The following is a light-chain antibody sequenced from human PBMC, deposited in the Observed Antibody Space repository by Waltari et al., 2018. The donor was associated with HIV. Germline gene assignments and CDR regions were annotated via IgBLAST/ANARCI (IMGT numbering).Light chain of an antibody. V-gene: IGKV3-11*01. J-gene: IGKJ1*01. CDR2: DAC. CDR1: QSVSGY. CDR3: HQRSNWPQT. Sequence: EIVLTQSPATLSLSPGERATLSCRASQSVSGYLAWYQQKPGQAPRLLIDDACSRATGIPARFSGSESGTDFTLTISSLEPEDFAVYYCHQRSNWPQTFGQGTKVEIK.